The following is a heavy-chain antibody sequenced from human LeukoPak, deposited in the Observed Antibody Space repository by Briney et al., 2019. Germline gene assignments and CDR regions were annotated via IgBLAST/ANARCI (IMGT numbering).Heavy chain of an antibody. CDR3: AKLYSSSSSLVY. CDR2: ISYDESNK. J-gene: IGHJ4*02. V-gene: IGHV3-30*18. CDR1: GFTFSSYG. D-gene: IGHD6-6*01. Sequence: PGGSLRLSCAASGFTFSSYGMHWVRQAPGKGLEWVAVISYDESNKYYADSVMGRFTISRDNSKNTLYLQMNSLRAEDTAVYYCAKLYSSSSSLVYWGQGTLVTVSS.